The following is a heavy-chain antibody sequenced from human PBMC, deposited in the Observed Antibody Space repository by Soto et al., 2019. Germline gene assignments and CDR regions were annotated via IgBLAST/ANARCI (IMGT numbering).Heavy chain of an antibody. CDR3: ARVRRDLSGSYYP. CDR1: GVSFSNYY. Sequence: QVQLQQWGAGLLKASETLSLTCAVYGVSFSNYYWSWIRQPPGKGLEWIGEINHSGSTKYNPALKSRVTISVDTSKNQFSLKLTSVTAAETAVYYCARVRRDLSGSYYPWGQGTLVTVSS. D-gene: IGHD1-26*01. V-gene: IGHV4-34*01. CDR2: INHSGST. J-gene: IGHJ5*02.